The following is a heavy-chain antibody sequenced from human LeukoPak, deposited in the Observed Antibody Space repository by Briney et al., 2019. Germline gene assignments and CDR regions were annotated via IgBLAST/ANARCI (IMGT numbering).Heavy chain of an antibody. Sequence: SETLSLTCTDSGGSFRSYYWIWIRQPAGKGLEWIGRIYTSGSTNYNPSLKSRGTMSVDTSKNQFSLKLSSVTAADTAVYYGAIDSGYSYGGSYYYYGMDVWAQGTTVTVSS. CDR1: GGSFRSYY. J-gene: IGHJ6*02. CDR2: IYTSGST. V-gene: IGHV4-4*07. CDR3: AIDSGYSYGGSYYYYGMDV. D-gene: IGHD5-18*01.